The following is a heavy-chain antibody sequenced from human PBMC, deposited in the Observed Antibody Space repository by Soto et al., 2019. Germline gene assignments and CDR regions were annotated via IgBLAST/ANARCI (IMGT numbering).Heavy chain of an antibody. Sequence: EVQQLESGGDLVQPGGSMRLSCAASGFTFNNYAMSWVGQAPGKGLEWVSVITGNGDYTYYADSVKGRFTISRDRSRNTLYLEMNSLRVEDSAQYYCAKHRWAYCSGDCYVDFWGQGTLVTVSS. D-gene: IGHD2-21*02. CDR2: ITGNGDYT. V-gene: IGHV3-23*01. CDR1: GFTFNNYA. CDR3: AKHRWAYCSGDCYVDF. J-gene: IGHJ4*02.